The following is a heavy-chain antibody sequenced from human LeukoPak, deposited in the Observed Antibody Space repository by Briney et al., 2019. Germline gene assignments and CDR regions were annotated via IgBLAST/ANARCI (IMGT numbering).Heavy chain of an antibody. CDR1: GYTFTGYY. CDR3: ARDYDILTGYYSLDY. V-gene: IGHV1-18*04. Sequence: ASVKVSCKASGYTFTGYYMHWVRQAPGQGLEWMGWISAYNGNTNYAQKLQGRVTMTTDTSTSTAYMELRSLRSDDTAVYYCARDYDILTGYYSLDYWGQGTLVTVSS. D-gene: IGHD3-9*01. J-gene: IGHJ4*02. CDR2: ISAYNGNT.